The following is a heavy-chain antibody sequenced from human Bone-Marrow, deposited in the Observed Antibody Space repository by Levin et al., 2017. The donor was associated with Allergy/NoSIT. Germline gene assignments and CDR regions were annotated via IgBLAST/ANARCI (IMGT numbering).Heavy chain of an antibody. CDR2: IRSKPNNYAT. CDR3: AGMDSDESTGYFFGY. CDR1: GFTFSGSP. V-gene: IGHV3-73*01. Sequence: PGESLKISCAASGFTFSGSPMHWVRQASGKGLEWVGRIRSKPNNYATTYAASVKGRFTISRDDSKNTAYLQMNGLKTEDAAVYYCAGMDSDESTGYFFGYWGQGTLVTVSS. J-gene: IGHJ4*02. D-gene: IGHD3-9*01.